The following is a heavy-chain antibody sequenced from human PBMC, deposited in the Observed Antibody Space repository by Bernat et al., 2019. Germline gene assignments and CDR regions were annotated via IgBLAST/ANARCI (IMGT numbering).Heavy chain of an antibody. D-gene: IGHD5-12*01. CDR2: IFWDDEK. CDR3: ARRRRYSDSGYHFDY. Sequence: QITLKESGPTLVKPTQTLTLTCTFSGFPISTSGVSVGWIRQPPGRALEWLAVIFWDDEKHCSPSLESRLTITKDTSKNQVVLTMTSMDPVDTATYYCARRRRYSDSGYHFDYWGPGTLVTVSS. CDR1: GFPISTSGVS. V-gene: IGHV2-5*02. J-gene: IGHJ4*02.